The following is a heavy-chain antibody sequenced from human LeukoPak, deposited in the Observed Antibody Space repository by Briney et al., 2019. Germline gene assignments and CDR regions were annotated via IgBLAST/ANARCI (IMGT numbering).Heavy chain of an antibody. J-gene: IGHJ6*02. D-gene: IGHD6-13*01. Sequence: GGSLRLSCVASGFTFSSYWMSWVRQAPGKGLEWVANIRHDGTQNYYVDSVKGRFTISRDNAKNSLYLQMNSLRAEETAVYYCARLRPYSSDWYAYYGMDVWRQGTTVTVSS. CDR3: ARLRPYSSDWYAYYGMDV. CDR1: GFTFSSYW. CDR2: IRHDGTQN. V-gene: IGHV3-7*04.